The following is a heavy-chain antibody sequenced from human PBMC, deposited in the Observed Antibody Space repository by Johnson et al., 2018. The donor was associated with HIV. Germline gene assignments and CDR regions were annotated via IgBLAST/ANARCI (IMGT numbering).Heavy chain of an antibody. CDR2: IRYDGSNK. Sequence: QVQLVESGGGVVQPGGSLRLSCAASGFTFSSYGMHWVRQAPGKGLEWVAFIRYDGSNKYYADSVKGRFTISRDKSKNTLYLQMNSLRAEDTAVYYCARNPSPIVGATYAFDIWGQGTMVTVSS. CDR1: GFTFSSYG. V-gene: IGHV3-30*02. J-gene: IGHJ3*02. D-gene: IGHD1-26*01. CDR3: ARNPSPIVGATYAFDI.